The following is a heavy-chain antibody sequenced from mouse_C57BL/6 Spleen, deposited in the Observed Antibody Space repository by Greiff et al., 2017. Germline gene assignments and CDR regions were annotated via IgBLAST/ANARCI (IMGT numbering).Heavy chain of an antibody. CDR3: ARGLGATRYFDV. V-gene: IGHV1-64*01. D-gene: IGHD4-1*01. CDR2: IHPNSGST. J-gene: IGHJ1*03. Sequence: QVQLQQPGAELVKPGASVKLSCKASGYTFTSYWMHWVKQRPGQGLEWIGMIHPNSGSTNYNEKFKSKATLTVDKSSSTAYMQLSSLTSEDSAVYYCARGLGATRYFDVWGTGTTVTVSS. CDR1: GYTFTSYW.